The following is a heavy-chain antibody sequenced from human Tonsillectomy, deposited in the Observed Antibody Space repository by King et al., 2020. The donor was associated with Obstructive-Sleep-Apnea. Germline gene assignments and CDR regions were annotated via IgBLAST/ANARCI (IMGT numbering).Heavy chain of an antibody. V-gene: IGHV3-9*01. CDR1: GFTFDDYA. CDR2: ISWNSGGI. J-gene: IGHJ4*02. D-gene: IGHD2-21*02. CDR3: AALVYCGGDCTPFDY. Sequence: VQLVESGGGLVQPGRSLRLSCAASGFTFDDYAMHWVRQAPGKGLEWVSSISWNSGGIGYADSVKGRFTISRDNTKNSLYLQMNSLRTEDTALYYCAALVYCGGDCTPFDYWGQGTLVTVSS.